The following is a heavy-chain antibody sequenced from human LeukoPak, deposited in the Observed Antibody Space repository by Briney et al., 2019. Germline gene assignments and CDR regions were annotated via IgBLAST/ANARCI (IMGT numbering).Heavy chain of an antibody. CDR3: ARGRVTINSGYFDY. CDR2: IWYDGSNK. CDR1: GFTFSSYG. J-gene: IGHJ4*02. V-gene: IGHV3-33*01. D-gene: IGHD5-24*01. Sequence: GGSLRLSCAASGFTFSSYGMHWVRQAPGKGLEWVAVIWYDGSNKYYADSVKGRFTISRDNSKNTLYLQMNSLRAEDTAVYYCARGRVTINSGYFDYWGQGTLVTVSS.